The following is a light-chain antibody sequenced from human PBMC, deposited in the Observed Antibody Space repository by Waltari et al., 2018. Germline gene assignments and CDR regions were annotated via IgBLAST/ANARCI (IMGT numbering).Light chain of an antibody. CDR1: QGIGSA. J-gene: IGKJ5*01. CDR3: QQFNAFPLT. Sequence: AIQLTQSPSSLSASVGDRVTITCRASQGIGSALAWYQQKPGKTPNLLIYDASTLQSGVPSRFSGSGSGTDFSLTINSLQPEDFATYFCQQFNAFPLTFGQGTRLEIK. V-gene: IGKV1-13*02. CDR2: DAS.